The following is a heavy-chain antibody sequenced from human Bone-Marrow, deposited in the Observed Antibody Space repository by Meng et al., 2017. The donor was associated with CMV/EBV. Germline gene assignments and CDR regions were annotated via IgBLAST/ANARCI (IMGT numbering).Heavy chain of an antibody. Sequence: SVKVSCKASGGTFSSYAISWVRQAPGQGLEWMGGIIPIFGTANYAQKFQGRVTITTDESTSTAYMELSSLRSVDTAVYYCASRVGATTNWFDPWGQGTLVTVSS. CDR3: ASRVGATTNWFDP. D-gene: IGHD1-26*01. J-gene: IGHJ5*02. CDR2: IIPIFGTA. CDR1: GGTFSSYA. V-gene: IGHV1-69*05.